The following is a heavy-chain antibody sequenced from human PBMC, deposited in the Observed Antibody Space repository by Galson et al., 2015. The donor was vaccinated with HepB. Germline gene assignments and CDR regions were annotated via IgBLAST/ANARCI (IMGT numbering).Heavy chain of an antibody. D-gene: IGHD4-17*01. Sequence: SLRLSCATSGFTLSTYAMTWVRQAPGKGLEGVSVLSGGGGRTYYADSVKGRFTISRDNSKNTLYLQMNSLRAEDTAVYYCARLGSYGDYDLDPWGQGTLVTVSS. J-gene: IGHJ5*02. CDR2: LSGGGGRT. CDR3: ARLGSYGDYDLDP. V-gene: IGHV3-23*01. CDR1: GFTLSTYA.